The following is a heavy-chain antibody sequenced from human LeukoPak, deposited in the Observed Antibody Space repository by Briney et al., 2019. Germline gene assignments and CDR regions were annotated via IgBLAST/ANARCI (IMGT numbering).Heavy chain of an antibody. J-gene: IGHJ4*02. CDR2: IYYTGNT. D-gene: IGHD2-21*02. V-gene: IGHV4-59*01. Sequence: SETLSLTCAVSGGSITTYYWTWIRQPPRQALEWIGYIYYTGNTKYNPSLESRVTMSIDTSKNEFSLKIYSVNAADTAVYFCASGSVVTALDQWGQGTLVTVSS. CDR3: ASGSVVTALDQ. CDR1: GGSITTYY.